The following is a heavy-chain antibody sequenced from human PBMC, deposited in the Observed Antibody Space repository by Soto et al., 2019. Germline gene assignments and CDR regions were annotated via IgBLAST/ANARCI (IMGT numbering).Heavy chain of an antibody. CDR3: ARETPYSSSSTFDY. D-gene: IGHD6-6*01. J-gene: IGHJ4*02. Sequence: PGGSLRLSCAASGFPFSSYSMNWVRQAPGKGLEWVSSISSSSSYIYYADSVKGRFTISRDNAKNSLYLQMNSLRAEDTAVYYCARETPYSSSSTFDYWGQGTLVTVSS. V-gene: IGHV3-21*01. CDR2: ISSSSSYI. CDR1: GFPFSSYS.